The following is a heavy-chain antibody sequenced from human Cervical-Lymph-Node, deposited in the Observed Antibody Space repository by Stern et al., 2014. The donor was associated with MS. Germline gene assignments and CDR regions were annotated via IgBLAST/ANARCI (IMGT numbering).Heavy chain of an antibody. Sequence: VKLLESGGGVVQPGRSLRLSCAVSGFSLSNLGMHWVRQAPGKGLEWVAVISFVGSNARYGDSVKGRFSISRDISNNTLYLQMNSLRPEDTALYYCLGVGDAMHVWGQGTTVIVSS. V-gene: IGHV3-30*03. CDR2: ISFVGSNA. CDR1: GFSLSNLG. CDR3: LGVGDAMHV. J-gene: IGHJ6*02.